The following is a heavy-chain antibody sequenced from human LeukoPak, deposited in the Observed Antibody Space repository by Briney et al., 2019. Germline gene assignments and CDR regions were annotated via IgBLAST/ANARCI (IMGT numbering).Heavy chain of an antibody. V-gene: IGHV3-73*01. CDR1: GFTFSGST. CDR3: TGQPNYGDYPN. Sequence: GGSLRLSCAASGFTFSGSTMHWVRQASGKGLEWVGRIRNKANSYATAYTESVKGRFTISRDDSKNTAYLQMNSLKTGDTAVYYCTGQPNYGDYPNWGQGTLVTVSS. D-gene: IGHD4-17*01. CDR2: IRNKANSYAT. J-gene: IGHJ4*02.